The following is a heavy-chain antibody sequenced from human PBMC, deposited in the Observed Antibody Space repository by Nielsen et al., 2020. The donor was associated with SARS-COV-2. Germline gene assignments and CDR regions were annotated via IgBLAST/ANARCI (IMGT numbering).Heavy chain of an antibody. V-gene: IGHV3-21*01. CDR2: ISSSSSYI. D-gene: IGHD5-18*01. J-gene: IGHJ6*02. CDR1: GFTFSSYS. CDR3: ARDRGEYSYGYFYYYYGMDV. Sequence: GESLKISCAASGFTFSSYSMNWVRQAPGKGLEWVSSISSSSSYIYYADSVKGRFTISRDNAKNSLYLQMNSLRAEDTAVYYCARDRGEYSYGYFYYYYGMDVWGHGTTVTVSS.